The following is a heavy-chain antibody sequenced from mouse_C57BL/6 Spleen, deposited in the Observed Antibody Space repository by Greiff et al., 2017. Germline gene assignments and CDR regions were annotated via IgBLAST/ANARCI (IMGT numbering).Heavy chain of an antibody. CDR2: IYPGDGDT. CDR1: GYAFSSYW. V-gene: IGHV1-80*01. CDR3: ARRGNYDAMDY. J-gene: IGHJ4*01. Sequence: VQLQQSGAELVKPGASVKISCKASGYAFSSYWMNWVKQRPGKGLEWIGQIYPGDGDTNYNGQFKGKATLTADKSSSTAYMQLSSLTSEDSAVYFCARRGNYDAMDYWGQGTSVTVSA.